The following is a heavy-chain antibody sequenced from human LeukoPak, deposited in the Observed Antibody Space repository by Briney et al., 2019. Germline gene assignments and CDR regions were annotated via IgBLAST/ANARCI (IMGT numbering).Heavy chain of an antibody. D-gene: IGHD3-10*01. J-gene: IGHJ4*02. CDR2: VDPEDGET. CDR1: GYTFTDYY. CDR3: ATEYGSGSYFDY. Sequence: ASVKVSCKVSGYTFTDYYMHWVQQAPGKGLEWMGLVDPEDGETIYAEKFQGRVTITADTSTDTAYMELSSLRSENTAVYYRATEYGSGSYFDYWGQGTLVTVSS. V-gene: IGHV1-69-2*01.